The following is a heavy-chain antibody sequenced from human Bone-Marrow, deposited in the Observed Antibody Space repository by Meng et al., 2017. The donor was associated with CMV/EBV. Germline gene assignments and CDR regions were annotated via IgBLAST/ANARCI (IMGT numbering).Heavy chain of an antibody. D-gene: IGHD3-22*01. Sequence: TVSGASSSESDYYWGWIRQPPGKGLEWIGYTYYSGTTYYNPSLKSRVTISIDTSKNQFSLKVTSMTVADTAVYYCVRDGCDDNSCYPWGQGTLVTVSS. J-gene: IGHJ5*02. V-gene: IGHV4-30-4*08. CDR2: TYYSGTT. CDR1: GASSSESDYY. CDR3: VRDGCDDNSCYP.